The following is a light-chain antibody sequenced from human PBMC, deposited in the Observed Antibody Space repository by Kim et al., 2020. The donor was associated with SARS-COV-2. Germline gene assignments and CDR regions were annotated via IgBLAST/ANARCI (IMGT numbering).Light chain of an antibody. J-gene: IGLJ3*02. Sequence: ELTQPPSASGNPGQRVTISCSGSSSNIGSNNVVWYQQLPGEAPNLLIYSNNQRPSGVPDRFSGSRSGTSASLAISGLQSGDEADYYCAVWDDSLKQGVFGGGTQLTVL. CDR2: SNN. V-gene: IGLV1-44*01. CDR1: SSNIGSNN. CDR3: AVWDDSLKQGV.